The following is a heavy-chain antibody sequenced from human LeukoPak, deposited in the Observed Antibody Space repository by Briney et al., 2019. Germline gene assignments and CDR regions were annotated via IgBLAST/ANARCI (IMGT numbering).Heavy chain of an antibody. D-gene: IGHD3-9*01. J-gene: IGHJ4*02. V-gene: IGHV1-18*01. Sequence: ASMKVSCKASGYTFTSYGISWVRQAPGQGLEWMGWISTYNGNTNYAQKLQGRVTMTTDTSTSTAYMELRSLRSDDTAVYYCARVTRDWSIGPFDYWGQGTLVTVSS. CDR1: GYTFTSYG. CDR2: ISTYNGNT. CDR3: ARVTRDWSIGPFDY.